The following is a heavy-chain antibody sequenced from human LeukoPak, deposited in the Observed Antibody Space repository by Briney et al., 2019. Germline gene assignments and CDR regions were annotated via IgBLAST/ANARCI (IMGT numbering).Heavy chain of an antibody. CDR2: IYHSGST. Sequence: SETLSLTCTVSGYSISSGYYWGWIRQPPGKGLEWIGSIYHSGSTYYNPSLKSRVTISVDTSKNQFSLKLSSVTAADTAVYYCAREGVYYYDSSGYSPGTAPYWGQGTLVTVSS. V-gene: IGHV4-38-2*02. CDR3: AREGVYYYDSSGYSPGTAPY. CDR1: GYSISSGYY. D-gene: IGHD3-22*01. J-gene: IGHJ4*02.